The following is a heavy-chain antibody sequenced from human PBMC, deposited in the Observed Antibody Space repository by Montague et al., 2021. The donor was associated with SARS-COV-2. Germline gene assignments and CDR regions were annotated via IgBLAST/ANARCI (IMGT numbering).Heavy chain of an antibody. V-gene: IGHV4-4*02. D-gene: IGHD3-10*01. Sequence: SETLSLTCDVFRGSISDDYWWRWVRQPPGKGLEWIGEIYEDGTTKYNPSLESRVTILADKSKNQISLHLRSVTAADTAVYFCARWAHGSGSLVEGMGVWSQGTTVTVSS. CDR3: ARWAHGSGSLVEGMGV. J-gene: IGHJ6*02. CDR1: RGSISDDYW. CDR2: IYEDGTT.